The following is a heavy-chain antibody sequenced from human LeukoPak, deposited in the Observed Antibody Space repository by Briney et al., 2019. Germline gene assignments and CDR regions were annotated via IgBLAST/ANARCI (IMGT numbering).Heavy chain of an antibody. J-gene: IGHJ4*02. Sequence: SETLSLTCSVSGDSISSNEWWSLVRQPPGKGLEWIGEVFHSGSTNYNPSLKSRVTISIDKSKNQFSLEVTSVTAADTAIYYCARDLAVAGTNYFDFWGQGVLVTVSS. V-gene: IGHV4-4*02. CDR1: GDSISSNEW. CDR2: VFHSGST. D-gene: IGHD6-19*01. CDR3: ARDLAVAGTNYFDF.